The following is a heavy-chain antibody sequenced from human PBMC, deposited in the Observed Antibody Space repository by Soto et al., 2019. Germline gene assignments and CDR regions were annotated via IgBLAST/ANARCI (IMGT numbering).Heavy chain of an antibody. Sequence: SVKVSCKASGGTFNSYAISWVRQAPGQGLEWMGGIIPIFGTANYAQKFQGRVTITADESTSTAYMELSSLRSEDTAVYYCAREQITILYGMHVWGQGTKVTVSS. D-gene: IGHD3-3*01. J-gene: IGHJ6*02. CDR1: GGTFNSYA. V-gene: IGHV1-69*13. CDR2: IIPIFGTA. CDR3: AREQITILYGMHV.